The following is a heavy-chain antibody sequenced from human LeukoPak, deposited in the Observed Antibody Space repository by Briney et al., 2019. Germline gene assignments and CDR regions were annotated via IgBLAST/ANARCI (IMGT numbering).Heavy chain of an antibody. J-gene: IGHJ4*02. V-gene: IGHV4-31*03. CDR1: GGSISSGGYY. D-gene: IGHD3-10*01. CDR3: ARGMGYYFDY. CDR2: IYYSGST. Sequence: SETLSLTCTVSGGSISSGGYYWSWIRQHPGKGLEWIGYIYYSGSTYYSPSLKSRVTISVDTSKNQFSLKLSSVTAADTAVYYCARGMGYYFDYWGQGTLVTVSS.